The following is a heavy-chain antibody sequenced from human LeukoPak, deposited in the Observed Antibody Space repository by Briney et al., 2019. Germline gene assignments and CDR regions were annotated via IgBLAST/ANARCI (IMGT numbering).Heavy chain of an antibody. V-gene: IGHV3-30*02. CDR3: AKENSSGFLF. CDR2: IRYDGSKK. Sequence: GGSLRLSCAASGFIFSSYGIRWVRQAPGKGLEWVAFIRYDGSKKYYADSVKGRFIISRDNAKNTLYLQMNSLRAEDTGVYYCAKENSSGFLFWGQGTLVTVSS. CDR1: GFIFSSYG. D-gene: IGHD6-19*01. J-gene: IGHJ4*02.